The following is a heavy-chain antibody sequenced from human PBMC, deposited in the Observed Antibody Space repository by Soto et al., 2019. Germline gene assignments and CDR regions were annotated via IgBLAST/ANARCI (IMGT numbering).Heavy chain of an antibody. V-gene: IGHV3-49*04. CDR2: MRAKAFGGTT. D-gene: IGHD2-2*01. Sequence: GSLRLSCKGSGFTFRDYAISWVRQAPGKGLQWVGFMRAKAFGGTTEYATFVKGRFTISRDDSKSVAYLQMNSLETEDTAVYYCTREGAYTSPPYYYFYAMDVWGQGTRVTSPQ. J-gene: IGHJ6*01. CDR1: GFTFRDYA. CDR3: TREGAYTSPPYYYFYAMDV.